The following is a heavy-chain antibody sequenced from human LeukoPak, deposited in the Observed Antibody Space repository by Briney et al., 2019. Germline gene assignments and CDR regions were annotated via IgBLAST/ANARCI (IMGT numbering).Heavy chain of an antibody. CDR3: ARAGGIAVAGTNAFDI. CDR2: ISSSSSYI. J-gene: IGHJ3*02. Sequence: GGSLRLSCAASGFTFSSYSMNWVRQAPGKGLEWVSSISSSSSYIYYADSVKGRVTISRGNAKNSLYLQMNSLRAEDTAVYYCARAGGIAVAGTNAFDIWGQGTMVTVSS. D-gene: IGHD6-19*01. V-gene: IGHV3-21*01. CDR1: GFTFSSYS.